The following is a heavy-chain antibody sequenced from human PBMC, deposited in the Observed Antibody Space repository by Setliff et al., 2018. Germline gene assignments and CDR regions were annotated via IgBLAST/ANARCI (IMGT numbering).Heavy chain of an antibody. CDR3: ARSRSNFWSGYFNWFDP. Sequence: GESLTISCKGSGYSFTSYWIGWVRQMPGKGLEWMGIIYPGDSDTRYSPSFQGQVTISADKSISTAYLQWSSLKASDTAMYYCARSRSNFWSGYFNWFDPWGQGTQVTVSS. J-gene: IGHJ5*02. V-gene: IGHV5-51*01. CDR2: IYPGDSDT. D-gene: IGHD3-3*01. CDR1: GYSFTSYW.